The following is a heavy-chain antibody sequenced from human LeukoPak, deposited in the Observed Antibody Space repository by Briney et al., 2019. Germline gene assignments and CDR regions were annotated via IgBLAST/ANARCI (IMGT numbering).Heavy chain of an antibody. Sequence: SETMSLTCAVYGGSFSGYYWSWIRQPPGKGLEWIGEINHSGSTNYNPSLKSRVTISVDTSKNQFSLKLSSVTAADTVVYYCARGLYGVTMVRGVHKRDYYYYYGMDVWGQGTTVTVSS. D-gene: IGHD3-10*01. CDR1: GGSFSGYY. V-gene: IGHV4-34*01. J-gene: IGHJ6*02. CDR3: ARGLYGVTMVRGVHKRDYYYYYGMDV. CDR2: INHSGST.